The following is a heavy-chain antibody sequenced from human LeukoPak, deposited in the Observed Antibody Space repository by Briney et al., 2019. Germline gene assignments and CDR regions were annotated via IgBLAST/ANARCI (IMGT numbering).Heavy chain of an antibody. CDR3: ARVEKGSPNYLKRRAVAGPNNWFDP. J-gene: IGHJ5*02. V-gene: IGHV1-46*01. CDR2: INPSGATT. Sequence: ASVKVSCKASGYTFTNYYIHWVRQAPGQGLEWMGIINPSGATTSHAQKFQGRVTITADKSTSTAYMELSSLRSEDTAVYYCARVEKGSPNYLKRRAVAGPNNWFDPWGQGTLVTVSS. CDR1: GYTFTNYY. D-gene: IGHD6-19*01.